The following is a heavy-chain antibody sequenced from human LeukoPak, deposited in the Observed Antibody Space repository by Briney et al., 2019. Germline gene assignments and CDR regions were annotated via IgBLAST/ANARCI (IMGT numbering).Heavy chain of an antibody. CDR3: ARGPSSWSYYYYYGMDV. CDR1: GFTFSSYD. D-gene: IGHD6-13*01. J-gene: IGHJ6*02. Sequence: GGSLRLSCAASGFTFSSYDMHWVRQATGKGLEWVSAIGTAGDTYYPGSVKGRFTISRGNAKNSLYLQMNSLRAGDTAVYYCARGPSSWSYYYYYGMDVWGQGTTVTVSS. CDR2: IGTAGDT. V-gene: IGHV3-13*01.